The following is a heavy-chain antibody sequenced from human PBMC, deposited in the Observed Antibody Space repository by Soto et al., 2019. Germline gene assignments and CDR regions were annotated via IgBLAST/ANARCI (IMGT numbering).Heavy chain of an antibody. CDR2: IKSKTDGGTT. CDR1: GFTFSNAW. CDR3: TADGYNFYYYYGMDV. D-gene: IGHD5-12*01. Sequence: GGSLRLSCAASGFTFSNAWMNWVRQAPGKGLEWVGRIKSKTDGGTTDYAAPVKGRFTISRDDSKNTLYLQMNSLKTADTAVYYCTADGYNFYYYYGMDVWGQGTTVTVSS. V-gene: IGHV3-15*07. J-gene: IGHJ6*02.